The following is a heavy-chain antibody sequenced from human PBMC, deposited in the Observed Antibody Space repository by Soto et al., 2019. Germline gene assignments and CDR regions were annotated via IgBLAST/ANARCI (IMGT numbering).Heavy chain of an antibody. Sequence: PSDTLSLTCTVSCGSINTFYWSWVRQPAGKGLEWIGRIFSSGSTSFNPSLESRVAMSVDTSKNHFSLNLSSVTAADMAVYYCAREGSYSAYNFAHGIQLWSFDFWGQGALVTV. D-gene: IGHD5-12*01. V-gene: IGHV4-4*07. CDR1: CGSINTFY. J-gene: IGHJ4*02. CDR3: AREGSYSAYNFAHGIQLWSFDF. CDR2: IFSSGST.